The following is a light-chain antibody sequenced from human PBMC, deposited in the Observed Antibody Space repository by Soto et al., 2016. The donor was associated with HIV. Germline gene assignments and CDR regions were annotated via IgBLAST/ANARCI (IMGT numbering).Light chain of an antibody. CDR2: GEN. CDR1: SLRSYY. CDR3: HVWDSGSGV. J-gene: IGLJ3*02. Sequence: SSELTQDPAVSVALGQTVRITCQGDSLRSYYASWYQQKPGQAPVLVIYGENNRPSGIPERFSGSNSGNTATLTISRVEAGDEADYYCHVWDSGSGVFGGGTKLTVL. V-gene: IGLV3-19*01.